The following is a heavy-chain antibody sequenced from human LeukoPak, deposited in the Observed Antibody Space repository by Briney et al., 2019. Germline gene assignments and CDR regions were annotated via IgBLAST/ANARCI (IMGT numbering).Heavy chain of an antibody. V-gene: IGHV3-73*01. CDR2: IRSKANNYAT. D-gene: IGHD2-2*01. J-gene: IGHJ4*02. Sequence: GGSLRLSCAASGFTFSGSTIHWVRQASGKGLEWVGHIRSKANNYATEYAASLKGRFTISRDDLKNTAFLQMNSLKTEDTAVYYCTRGSTYGTFDYWGQGTLVIVSS. CDR3: TRGSTYGTFDY. CDR1: GFTFSGST.